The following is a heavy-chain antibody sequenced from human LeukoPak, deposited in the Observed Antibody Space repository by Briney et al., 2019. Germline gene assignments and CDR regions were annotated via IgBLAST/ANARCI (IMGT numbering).Heavy chain of an antibody. CDR3: ASRSYSYGYNY. J-gene: IGHJ4*02. D-gene: IGHD5-18*01. V-gene: IGHV4-38-2*01. Sequence: SETLSLTCAVSGYSMRSGYYWDWIRQPPGKGLEWIGRIYHSGGTYYNPSLKSRVTISVDTSKNQFSLNLSSVTAADTAVYYCASRSYSYGYNYWGQGNLVTVSS. CDR1: GYSMRSGYY. CDR2: IYHSGGT.